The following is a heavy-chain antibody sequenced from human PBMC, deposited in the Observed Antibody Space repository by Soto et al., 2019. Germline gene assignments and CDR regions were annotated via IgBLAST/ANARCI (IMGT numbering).Heavy chain of an antibody. J-gene: IGHJ5*01. CDR1: GGSISSYY. CDR2: IFYSGST. V-gene: IGHV4-59*01. D-gene: IGHD3-10*02. CDR3: ASMIGDPVLSFDS. Sequence: QVQLQESGPGLVKPSETLSLTCTVSGGSISSYYWSWIRQPPGKGLEWIGFIFYSGSTSYNPSLSSRIXISIDTSEYQFSLKLNSVTAADTAVYYCASMIGDPVLSFDSWGQGTLVAVSS.